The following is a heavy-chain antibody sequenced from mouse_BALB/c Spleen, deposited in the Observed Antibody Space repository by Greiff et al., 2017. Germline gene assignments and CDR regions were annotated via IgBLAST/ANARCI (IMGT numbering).Heavy chain of an antibody. CDR2: ISSGGST. CDR1: GFTFSSYA. CDR3: ANWAMDY. Sequence: DVMLVESGGGLVKPGGSLKLSCAASGFTFSSYAMSWVRQTPEKRLEWVASISSGGSTYYPDSVKGRFTISRDNARNILYLQMSSLRSEDTAMYYCANWAMDYWGQGTSVTVSS. J-gene: IGHJ4*01. V-gene: IGHV5-6-5*01. D-gene: IGHD4-1*01.